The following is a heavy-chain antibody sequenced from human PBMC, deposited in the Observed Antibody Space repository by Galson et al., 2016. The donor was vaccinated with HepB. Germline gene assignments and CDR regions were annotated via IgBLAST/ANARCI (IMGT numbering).Heavy chain of an antibody. CDR1: GVTFTSSA. CDR3: AAWAGAYFNGDCTKPLDY. V-gene: IGHV1-58*01. D-gene: IGHD2-21*02. CDR2: IVVGSGNT. J-gene: IGHJ4*02. Sequence: SVKVSCKASGVTFTSSAVQWVRQARGQRLVWMGWIVVGSGNTNYAQRFQERAIITRDMSTRTGYMELTSLGSEDTAVYYCAAWAGAYFNGDCTKPLDYWGQGTLVTVSS.